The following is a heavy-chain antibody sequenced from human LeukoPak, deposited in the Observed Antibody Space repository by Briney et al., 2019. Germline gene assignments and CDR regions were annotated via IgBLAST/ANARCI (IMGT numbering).Heavy chain of an antibody. D-gene: IGHD2-2*01. CDR3: ARSPGYAIDY. CDR2: ISSSSVYI. Sequence: GGSLRLSCAASRFNLSAYTMNWVRQAPGKGLEWVSSISSSSVYIYYADSVKGRFTISRDNSKNTLYLQMNSLRAEDTAVYYCARSPGYAIDYWGQGTLVTVSS. CDR1: RFNLSAYT. J-gene: IGHJ4*02. V-gene: IGHV3-21*01.